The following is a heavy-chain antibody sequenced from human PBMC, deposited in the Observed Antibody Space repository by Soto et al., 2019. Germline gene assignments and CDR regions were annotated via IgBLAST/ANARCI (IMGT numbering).Heavy chain of an antibody. Sequence: QVQLVQSGAEVKKPGASVKVSCKASGYTFTSYGISWVRQAPGQGLEWMGWISAHNGNTNYAQKFQGRVTMTTDTSTSTAYMELRSLRSDDTAVYYCARALGKSYNFWSGYSTQFDYWGQGSVVTVSS. J-gene: IGHJ4*02. CDR3: ARALGKSYNFWSGYSTQFDY. D-gene: IGHD3-3*01. V-gene: IGHV1-18*01. CDR1: GYTFTSYG. CDR2: ISAHNGNT.